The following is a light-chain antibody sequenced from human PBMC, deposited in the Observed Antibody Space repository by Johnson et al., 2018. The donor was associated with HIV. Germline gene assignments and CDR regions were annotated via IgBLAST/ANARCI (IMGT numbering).Light chain of an antibody. V-gene: IGLV1-51*01. CDR2: DNN. Sequence: QSVLTQPPSVSAAAGQNVSISCSGSSSNIGNNYVSWYQQVPGAAPKLLIYDNNKRPSGIPDRFSGSKSGTSATLGITGLQTGDEADYYCGTWDSSLGAAYVFGTGTKVTVL. J-gene: IGLJ1*01. CDR3: GTWDSSLGAAYV. CDR1: SSNIGNNY.